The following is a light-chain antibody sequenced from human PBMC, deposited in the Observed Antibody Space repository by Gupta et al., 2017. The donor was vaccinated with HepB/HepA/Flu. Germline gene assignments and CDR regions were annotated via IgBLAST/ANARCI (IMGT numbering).Light chain of an antibody. Sequence: DIQVTQSPSSVSASVGDRVTIPCRASQSIDTWLAWYQQKPGKAPNLLINAASILQSGVPSRFSGSGSGTDFILTINSLQPEDSATYFCQQAYRFPPTFGQGTRLEIK. J-gene: IGKJ5*01. V-gene: IGKV1-12*01. CDR2: AAS. CDR1: QSIDTW. CDR3: QQAYRFPPT.